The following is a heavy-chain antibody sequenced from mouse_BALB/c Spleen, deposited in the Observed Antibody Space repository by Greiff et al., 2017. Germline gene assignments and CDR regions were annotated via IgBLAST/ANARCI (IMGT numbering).Heavy chain of an antibody. CDR1: GYTFTSYW. Sequence: QVQLQQPGAELVKPGASVKLSCKASGYTFTSYWMHWVKQRPGQGLEWIGEIDPSDSYTNYNQKFEGKATLTVDKSSSTAYMQLSSLTSEDSAVYYCARWRAFGSSAGHYAMDYWGQGTSVTVSS. D-gene: IGHD1-1*01. CDR2: IDPSDSYT. V-gene: IGHV1-69*02. CDR3: ARWRAFGSSAGHYAMDY. J-gene: IGHJ4*01.